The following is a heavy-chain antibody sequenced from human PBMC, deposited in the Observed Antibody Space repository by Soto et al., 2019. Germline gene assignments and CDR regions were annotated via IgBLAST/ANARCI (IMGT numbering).Heavy chain of an antibody. CDR3: VRDGTSTMPYDY. D-gene: IGHD1-1*01. J-gene: IGHJ4*02. CDR2: LETDGSTT. V-gene: IGHV3-74*03. Sequence: EVQLVESGGGLVQPGGSLRLSCAASGFSLSDHWMHWVRQAPGKGLVWVSRLETDGSTTAYADSVRGRFSISRDNAKNTLYLQMNSLRAEDTAVYYCVRDGTSTMPYDYWGQGTPVTVSS. CDR1: GFSLSDHW.